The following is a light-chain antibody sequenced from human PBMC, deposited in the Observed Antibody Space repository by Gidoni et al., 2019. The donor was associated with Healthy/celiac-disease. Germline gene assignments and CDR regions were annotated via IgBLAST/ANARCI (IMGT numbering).Light chain of an antibody. CDR2: DVS. Sequence: SYVLPQPPSLSVAPGQPARITCGGNNIGSKSVPWYQQKPGQAPVLVVYDVSDRPSGIPERFSGSNSGNTATLTISRVEAGDEADYYCQVWDSSSDHPVFGGGTKLTVL. J-gene: IGLJ2*01. V-gene: IGLV3-21*02. CDR1: NIGSKS. CDR3: QVWDSSSDHPV.